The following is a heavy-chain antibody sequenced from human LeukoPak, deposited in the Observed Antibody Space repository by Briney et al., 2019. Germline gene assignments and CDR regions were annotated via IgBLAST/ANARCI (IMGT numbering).Heavy chain of an antibody. V-gene: IGHV3-66*02. Sequence: TGRSLRLSCAVSGLTFYDYAMHWVRQAPGKGLEWVSVLYSSGSTYYADSVKGRFSISRDNSKNTLYLQMNSLKTEDTAVYYCARGSGQAPYYSDSSGYDYWGQGTLVTVSS. CDR2: LYSSGST. CDR3: ARGSGQAPYYSDSSGYDY. CDR1: GLTFYDYA. D-gene: IGHD3-22*01. J-gene: IGHJ4*02.